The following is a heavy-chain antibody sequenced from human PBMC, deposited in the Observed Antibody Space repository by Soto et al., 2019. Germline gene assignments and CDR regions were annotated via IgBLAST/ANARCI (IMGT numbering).Heavy chain of an antibody. Sequence: GGSLRLSCAASGFTFRSYSMNWVRQAPGKGLEWVSSISSSGTYIYYADSVKGRFTISRDSAKNSLYLQMNSLRAEDTAVYYCASGLEYSRSSWVYYYYYGMDVWGQGTTVTVSS. J-gene: IGHJ6*02. D-gene: IGHD6-6*01. CDR2: ISSSGTYI. CDR1: GFTFRSYS. CDR3: ASGLEYSRSSWVYYYYYGMDV. V-gene: IGHV3-21*01.